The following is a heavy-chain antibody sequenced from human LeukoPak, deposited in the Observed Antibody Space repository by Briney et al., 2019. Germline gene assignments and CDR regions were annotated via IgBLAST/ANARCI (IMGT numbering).Heavy chain of an antibody. CDR3: ARDLHPKVFDP. CDR1: GFTVSSNY. Sequence: PGGSLRLSCAASGFTVSSNYMSWVRQAPGKGLEWVSVIYSGGSTNYADSVKGRFTISRDDSKNTVYLQMNSLRAEDTAVYYCARDLHPKVFDPWGQGTLVTVSS. J-gene: IGHJ5*02. CDR2: IYSGGST. V-gene: IGHV3-66*01.